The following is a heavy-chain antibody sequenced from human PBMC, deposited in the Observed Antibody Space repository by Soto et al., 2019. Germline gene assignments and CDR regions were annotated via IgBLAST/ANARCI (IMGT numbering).Heavy chain of an antibody. V-gene: IGHV3-23*01. CDR3: ARLTTVFGAAVTLGYFDL. Sequence: EVQLLESGGGLVQPGGSLRLSCAASGFTFSTYAMSWVRQAPGKGLQWISAISDTAHSTYSADSVKGRVTVSRDNSDNTLYLKMNSLRAEDTAVYYCARLTTVFGAAVTLGYFDLWGRGTLVTVSS. J-gene: IGHJ2*01. D-gene: IGHD3-3*01. CDR2: ISDTAHST. CDR1: GFTFSTYA.